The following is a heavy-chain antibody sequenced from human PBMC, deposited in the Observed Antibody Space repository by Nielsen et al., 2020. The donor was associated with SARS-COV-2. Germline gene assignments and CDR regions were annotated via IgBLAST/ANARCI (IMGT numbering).Heavy chain of an antibody. Sequence: VRQAPGKGLEYVSAIRSNGGSTYYADSVKGRFTIPRDNAKNSLYLQMNSLRAEDTAVYYCARAQDYDFWGGYYIPRYFDYWGQGTLVTVSS. CDR3: ARAQDYDFWGGYYIPRYFDY. CDR2: IRSNGGST. V-gene: IGHV3-64*04. D-gene: IGHD3-3*01. J-gene: IGHJ4*02.